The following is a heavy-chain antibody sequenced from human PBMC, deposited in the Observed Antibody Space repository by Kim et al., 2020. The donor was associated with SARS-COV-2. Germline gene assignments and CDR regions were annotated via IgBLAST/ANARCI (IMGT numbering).Heavy chain of an antibody. CDR2: IIPIFGTA. CDR1: GGTFSSYA. Sequence: SVKVSCKASGGTFSSYAISWVRQAPGQGLEWMGGIIPIFGTANYAQKFQGRVTITADESTSTAYMELSSLRSEDTAVYYCARDGSNYGSGGYYYYYGMDVWGQGTTVTVSS. V-gene: IGHV1-69*13. CDR3: ARDGSNYGSGGYYYYYGMDV. D-gene: IGHD3-10*01. J-gene: IGHJ6*02.